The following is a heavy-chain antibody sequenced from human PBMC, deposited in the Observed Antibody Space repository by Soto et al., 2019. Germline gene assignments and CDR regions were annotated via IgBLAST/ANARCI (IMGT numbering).Heavy chain of an antibody. J-gene: IGHJ3*01. V-gene: IGHV3-9*01. CDR2: ISWNSGSI. D-gene: IGHD3-22*01. CDR3: AKDIIYDSSGYYSSYAFDL. CDR1: GFTFDDYA. Sequence: GGSLRLSCAASGFTFDDYAMHWVRQAPGKGLEWVSGISWNSGSIGYADSVKGRFTISRDNAKNSLYLQMNSLRAEDTALYYCAKDIIYDSSGYYSSYAFDLWGQGTMVTVSS.